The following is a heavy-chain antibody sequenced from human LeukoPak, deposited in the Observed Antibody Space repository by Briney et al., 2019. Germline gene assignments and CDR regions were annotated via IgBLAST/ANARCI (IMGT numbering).Heavy chain of an antibody. Sequence: PGGSLRLSCVTSGITFSNYYMHWVRQVPGEGLVWVSYIIQDGSVTSYADSVKGRFTISRDNAKNTVYLQLNNLRAEDTAVYYCAKDRQTTGWHILDHWGQGTLVTVSS. CDR2: IIQDGSVT. CDR1: GITFSNYY. V-gene: IGHV3-74*01. J-gene: IGHJ4*02. CDR3: AKDRQTTGWHILDH. D-gene: IGHD6-19*01.